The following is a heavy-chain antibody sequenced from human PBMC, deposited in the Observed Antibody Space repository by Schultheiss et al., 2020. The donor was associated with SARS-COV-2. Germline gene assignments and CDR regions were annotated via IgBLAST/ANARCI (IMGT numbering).Heavy chain of an antibody. Sequence: GGSLRLSCAASGFTFSSYEMNWVRQAPGKGLVWVSRINSDGSSTSYADSVKGRFTISRDNAKNTLYLQMNSLRAEDTAVYYCARVIVGANYYYYYGMDVWGQGTTVTVSS. CDR1: GFTFSSYE. V-gene: IGHV3-74*01. J-gene: IGHJ6*02. D-gene: IGHD1-26*01. CDR3: ARVIVGANYYYYYGMDV. CDR2: INSDGSST.